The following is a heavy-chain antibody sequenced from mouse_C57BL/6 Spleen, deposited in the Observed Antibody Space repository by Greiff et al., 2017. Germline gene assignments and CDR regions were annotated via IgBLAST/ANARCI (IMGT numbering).Heavy chain of an antibody. CDR2: ISYDGSN. Sequence: EVKLQESGPGLVKPSQSLSLTCSVTGYSITSGYYWNWIRQFPGNKLEWMGYISYDGSNNYNPSLKNRISITRDTSKNPFFLTLNSVTTQDTATYYCAKDVGYAMDYWGQGTSVTVSS. J-gene: IGHJ4*01. V-gene: IGHV3-6*01. CDR3: AKDVGYAMDY. CDR1: GYSITSGYY.